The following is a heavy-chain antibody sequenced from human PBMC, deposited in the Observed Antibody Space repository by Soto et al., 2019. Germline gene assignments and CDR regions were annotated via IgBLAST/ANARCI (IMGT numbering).Heavy chain of an antibody. D-gene: IGHD3-10*02. V-gene: IGHV3-7*01. Sequence: PGGSLRLSCAASGFTFSSYWMSWVRQAPGKGLEWVANIKQDGSEKYYVDSVKGRFTISRDNAKNSLYLQMNSLRAEDTAVYYCARDLFWELFLPPRPFDIWGQGTMVPVSS. J-gene: IGHJ3*02. CDR3: ARDLFWELFLPPRPFDI. CDR1: GFTFSSYW. CDR2: IKQDGSEK.